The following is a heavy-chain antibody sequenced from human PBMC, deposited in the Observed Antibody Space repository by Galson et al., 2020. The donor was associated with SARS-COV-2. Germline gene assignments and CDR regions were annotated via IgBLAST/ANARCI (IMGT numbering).Heavy chain of an antibody. CDR3: TRNVVGATIGGYFDL. Sequence: GESLKISCAGSGFTFSGSAMHWVRQASGKGLEWVGLIRSKANSYAPAYAASVKGRFTISRDDSKNTAYLQMNSLKTEDAAVYYCTRNVVGATIGGYFDLWGRCTLVTVSS. D-gene: IGHD1-26*01. V-gene: IGHV3-73*01. CDR1: GFTFSGSA. J-gene: IGHJ2*01. CDR2: IRSKANSYAP.